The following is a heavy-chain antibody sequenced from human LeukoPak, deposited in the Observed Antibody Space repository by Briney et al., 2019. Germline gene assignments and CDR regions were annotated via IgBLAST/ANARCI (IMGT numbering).Heavy chain of an antibody. CDR1: GFTFSSYG. D-gene: IGHD3-10*01. J-gene: IGHJ3*02. CDR2: IWYDGSNK. Sequence: GRSLRLSCAASGFTFSSYGMHWVRQAPGKGLEWGAVIWYDGSNKYYADSVKGRFTLSRDNSKNPLYLQMNSLRAEDTAVYYCARARRYYGSGVKDAFDIWGQGTMVTVSS. V-gene: IGHV3-33*01. CDR3: ARARRYYGSGVKDAFDI.